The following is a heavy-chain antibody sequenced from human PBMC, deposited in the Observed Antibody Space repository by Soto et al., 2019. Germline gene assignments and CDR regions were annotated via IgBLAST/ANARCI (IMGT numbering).Heavy chain of an antibody. V-gene: IGHV1-69*12. CDR2: IIPIFSTT. J-gene: IGHJ3*02. D-gene: IGHD1-7*01. CDR1: GGTFSNHA. CDR3: AREVAADGTFRDDVFDI. Sequence: QVHLVQSGAEVKKPGSSVKVSCKAPGGTFSNHAINWVRQAPGQGLEWMGRIIPIFSTTNYAQKFQGRVTMPGDESTIAAYVELSSLKHDDTAVYYCAREVAADGTFRDDVFDIWGQGTLVTVSS.